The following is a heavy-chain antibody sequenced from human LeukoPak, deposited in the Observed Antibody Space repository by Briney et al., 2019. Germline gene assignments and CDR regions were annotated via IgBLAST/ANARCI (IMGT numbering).Heavy chain of an antibody. CDR2: ISAYNGNT. CDR3: ARRYCSGGSCPFAAFDI. V-gene: IGHV1-18*04. CDR1: GYTSTSYG. Sequence: ASVKVSCKASGYTSTSYGISWVRQAPGQGLEWMGWISAYNGNTNYAQKLQGRVTMTTDTSTNTAYMELRSLRSDDTAMYYCARRYCSGGSCPFAAFDIWGQGTMVTVSS. J-gene: IGHJ3*02. D-gene: IGHD2-15*01.